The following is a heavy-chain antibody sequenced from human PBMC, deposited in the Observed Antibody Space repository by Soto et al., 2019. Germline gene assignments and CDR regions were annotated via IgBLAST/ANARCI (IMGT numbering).Heavy chain of an antibody. V-gene: IGHV3-23*01. Sequence: PGGSLRLSCAASGFTFSTYAMSWVRQAPGKGLEWVSDISGSGGSTYYADSVKGRFTISRDNSNNTLYLQMNSLRAEDTAIYYCAKVGNYYQYGMDVWGQGTTVTVSS. CDR3: AKVGNYYQYGMDV. CDR2: ISGSGGST. CDR1: GFTFSTYA. J-gene: IGHJ6*02. D-gene: IGHD3-10*01.